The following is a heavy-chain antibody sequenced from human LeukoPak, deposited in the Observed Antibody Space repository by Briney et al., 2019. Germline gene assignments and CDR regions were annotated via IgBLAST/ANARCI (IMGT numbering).Heavy chain of an antibody. CDR2: IYYSGST. J-gene: IGHJ6*02. CDR1: GGSISSYY. V-gene: IGHV4-59*01. CDR3: ARARQPYSYYGMDV. Sequence: SETLSLTCTVSGGSISSYYWSWIRQPPGKGLEWMGYIYYSGSTNYNPSLKSRVTISVDTSKNQFSLKPSSVAAADTAVYYCARARQPYSYYGMDVWGQGTTVTVSS. D-gene: IGHD5-18*01.